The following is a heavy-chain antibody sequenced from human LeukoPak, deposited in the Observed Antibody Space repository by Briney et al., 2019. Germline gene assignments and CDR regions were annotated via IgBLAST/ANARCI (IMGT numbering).Heavy chain of an antibody. CDR3: ARGAYAYDFWSGSSHVNWFDP. CDR1: GGSFSGYY. D-gene: IGHD3-3*01. J-gene: IGHJ5*02. V-gene: IGHV4-34*01. Sequence: PSETLSLTCAVYGGSFSGYYWSWIRQPPGKGLEWIGEINHSGSTNYNPSLKSRVTISVDTSKSQFSLKLSSVTAADTAVYYCARGAYAYDFWSGSSHVNWFDPWGQGTLVTVSS. CDR2: INHSGST.